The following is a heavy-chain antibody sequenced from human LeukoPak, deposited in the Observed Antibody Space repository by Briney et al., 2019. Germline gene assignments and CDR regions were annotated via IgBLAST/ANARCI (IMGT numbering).Heavy chain of an antibody. D-gene: IGHD2-15*01. CDR2: INHSGST. V-gene: IGHV4-34*01. CDR1: GGSFSGYY. Sequence: SETLSLTCAVYGGSFSGYYWSWIRQPPGKGLEWIGEINHSGSTNYNPSLKSRVTISVDTSKNQFSLKLSSVTAADTAVYYCARGQDVARYYHYGMDVWGQGTTVTVSS. J-gene: IGHJ6*02. CDR3: ARGQDVARYYHYGMDV.